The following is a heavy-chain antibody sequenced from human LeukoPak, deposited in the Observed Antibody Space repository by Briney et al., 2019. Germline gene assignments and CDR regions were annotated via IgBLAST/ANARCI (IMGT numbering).Heavy chain of an antibody. CDR2: IYYTGNT. D-gene: IGHD3-16*01. J-gene: IGHJ5*02. CDR3: AIWRDRGWFDP. CDR1: AGSISGYY. Sequence: PSETLSLTCTVSAGSISGYYWSWIRQPPGKGLEWIGYIYYTGNTNYNPSLKSRVTISVDTSRNQFSLKLNSVTAADTAVYYCAIWRDRGWFDPWGQGTLVTVSS. V-gene: IGHV4-59*08.